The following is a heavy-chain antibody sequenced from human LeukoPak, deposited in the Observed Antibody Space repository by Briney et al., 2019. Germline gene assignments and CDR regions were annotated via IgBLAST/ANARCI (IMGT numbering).Heavy chain of an antibody. CDR2: ISYSGNT. CDR3: ARHLFESRGQTSFDY. J-gene: IGHJ4*02. V-gene: IGHV4-4*02. CDR1: GDSISSSNW. Sequence: SGTLSLTCAVAGDSISSSNWWSWVRQPPGKGLEWIGYISYSGNTNYNPSLKSRVTISVDTSQNQFSLKLSSVTAADTAIYYCARHLFESRGQTSFDYWGQGTLVTVSS. D-gene: IGHD3-10*01.